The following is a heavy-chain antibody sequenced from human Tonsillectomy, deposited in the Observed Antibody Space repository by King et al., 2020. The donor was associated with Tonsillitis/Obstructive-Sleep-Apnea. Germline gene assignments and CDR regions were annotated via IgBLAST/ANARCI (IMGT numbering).Heavy chain of an antibody. Sequence: VQLQESGPGLVKPSETLSLTCTVSGDSISNYYWSWIRQPPGKGLEWIGYIYYSARTNYNPSLKRRVTISVETSRNQSSLKLGSVTAADTAVYYCASVSFSERPSCTHYVCEGYYYYYMDVWGKGTTVTVSS. CDR2: IYYSART. V-gene: IGHV4-59*13. CDR1: GDSISNYY. D-gene: IGHD2-8*01. CDR3: ASVSFSERPSCTHYVCEGYYYYYMDV. J-gene: IGHJ6*03.